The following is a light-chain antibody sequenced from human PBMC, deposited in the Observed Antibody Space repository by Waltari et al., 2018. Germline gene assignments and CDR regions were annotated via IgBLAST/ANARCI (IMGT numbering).Light chain of an antibody. CDR1: TGAVTSGHY. Sequence: QAVVTPEPSLTVSPGGTVTLTCDSNTGAVTSGHYSYWFQQRPGQAPRTLFYDTVNKHAWTPARGSGALRGGKAALTLSGAQPEDEADYYCSLSYSGVRCFGGGTKLTVL. V-gene: IGLV7-46*01. CDR2: DTV. CDR3: SLSYSGVRC. J-gene: IGLJ2*01.